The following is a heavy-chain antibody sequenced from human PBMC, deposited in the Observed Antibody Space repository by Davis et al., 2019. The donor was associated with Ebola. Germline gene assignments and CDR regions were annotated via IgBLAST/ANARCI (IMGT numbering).Heavy chain of an antibody. V-gene: IGHV1-18*01. CDR1: GYTFTSYG. Sequence: ASVKVSCKASGYTFTSYGISWVRQAPGQGLEWMGWISAYNGNTNYAQKLQGRVTMTTDTSTSTAYMELRSLRSDDTAVYYCARDLGSSWYNPHEKETSDYWGQGTLVTVSS. CDR3: ARDLGSSWYNPHEKETSDY. J-gene: IGHJ4*02. CDR2: ISAYNGNT. D-gene: IGHD6-13*01.